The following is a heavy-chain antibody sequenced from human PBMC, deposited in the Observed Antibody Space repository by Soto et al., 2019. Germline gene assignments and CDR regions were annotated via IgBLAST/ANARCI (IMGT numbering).Heavy chain of an antibody. CDR2: IYYSGTT. D-gene: IGHD3-22*01. CDR1: GXSVSNGCYY. J-gene: IGHJ5*02. Sequence: TLSLTCTVSGXSVSNGCYYWTWIRQHPGKGLDWIGYIYYSGTTHYRPSLNSRVTISVHTSENQFSLTLSSVTAAETAVYFCARGVYYYDSSGYENLNWFDPWGQGTLLTVSP. V-gene: IGHV4-31*03. CDR3: ARGVYYYDSSGYENLNWFDP.